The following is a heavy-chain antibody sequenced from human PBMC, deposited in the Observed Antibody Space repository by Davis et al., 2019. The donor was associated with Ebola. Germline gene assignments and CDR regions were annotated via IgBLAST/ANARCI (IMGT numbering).Heavy chain of an antibody. J-gene: IGHJ6*04. CDR3: AREGRSSGYYYYGMDV. CDR1: GFTFSSYS. D-gene: IGHD3-10*01. CDR2: ISSSSSYI. V-gene: IGHV3-21*01. Sequence: GESLKISCAASGFTFSSYSMNWVRQAPGKGLEWVSSISSSSSYIYYADSVKGRFTISSDNAKNSLYLQMNSLRAEDTAVYYCAREGRSSGYYYYGMDVWGKGTTVTVFS.